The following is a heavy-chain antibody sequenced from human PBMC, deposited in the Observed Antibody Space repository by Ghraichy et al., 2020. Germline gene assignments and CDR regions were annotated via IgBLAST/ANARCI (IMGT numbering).Heavy chain of an antibody. D-gene: IGHD2-15*01. V-gene: IGHV4-59*01. CDR1: GGSISSYY. CDR3: ARERGYCSGGSCYDFDY. Sequence: SETLSLACTVSGGSISSYYWSWIRQPPGKGLEWIGYIYYSGSTNYNPSIKSRVTISVDTSKNQFSLKLSSVTAADTAVYYCARERGYCSGGSCYDFDYWGQGTLVTVSS. CDR2: IYYSGST. J-gene: IGHJ4*02.